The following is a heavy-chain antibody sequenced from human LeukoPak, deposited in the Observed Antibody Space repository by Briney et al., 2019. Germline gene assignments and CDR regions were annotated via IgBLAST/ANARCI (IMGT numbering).Heavy chain of an antibody. D-gene: IGHD3-10*01. CDR3: ARGGYYVSGSFDC. CDR2: TNSDGSST. Sequence: GGSLRLSCAASGFTSSSYWMHWVRQAPGKGLVWVSRTNSDGSSTYYADSVKGRFTISKDNAENTMYLQMNSLRADDTAVYYCARGGYYVSGSFDCWGQGTLVTVSS. V-gene: IGHV3-74*01. CDR1: GFTSSSYW. J-gene: IGHJ4*02.